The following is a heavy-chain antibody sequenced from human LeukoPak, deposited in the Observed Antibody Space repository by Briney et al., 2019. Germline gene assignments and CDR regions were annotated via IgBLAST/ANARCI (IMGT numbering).Heavy chain of an antibody. CDR2: IYHSGST. V-gene: IGHV4-38-2*02. J-gene: IGHJ2*01. CDR1: GYSISSGYY. D-gene: IGHD3-10*01. CDR3: ARDRGVWDFDL. Sequence: TASETLSLTCAVSGYSISSGYYWGWIRQPQGKGLEWIGSIYHSGSTYYNPSLKSRVTISVDTSKDQFSLKLSSVTAADTDVRYCARDRGVWDFDLWGRGTLVIVSS.